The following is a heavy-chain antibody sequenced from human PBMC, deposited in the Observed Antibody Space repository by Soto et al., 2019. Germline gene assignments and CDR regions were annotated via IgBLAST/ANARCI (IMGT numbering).Heavy chain of an antibody. CDR2: ISYTGGT. D-gene: IGHD6-6*01. J-gene: IGHJ5*02. CDR1: GGSISSDANF. V-gene: IGHV4-31*03. CDR3: ARGSFSSSSSWFDP. Sequence: SETLSLTCTVSGGSISSDANFWSCIRQFPGRGPEWIGYISYTGGTYYTPSLNSRLTISLDTSKNLFSLRLSAVTAADTAVYFCARGSFSSSSSWFDPWGQGTLVTVSS.